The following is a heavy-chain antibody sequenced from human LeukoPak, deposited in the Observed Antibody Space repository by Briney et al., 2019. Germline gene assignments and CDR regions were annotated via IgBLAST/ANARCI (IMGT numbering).Heavy chain of an antibody. CDR1: GGSISSYY. CDR3: ARGRLRLGELSFGFDY. CDR2: IYYSGST. V-gene: IGHV4-59*12. Sequence: SETLSLTCTVSGGSISSYYWSWIRQPPGKGLEWIGYIYYSGSTNYNPSLKSRVTISVDTSKNQFSLKLSSVTAADTAVYYCARGRLRLGELSFGFDYWGQGTLVTVSS. J-gene: IGHJ4*02. D-gene: IGHD3-16*02.